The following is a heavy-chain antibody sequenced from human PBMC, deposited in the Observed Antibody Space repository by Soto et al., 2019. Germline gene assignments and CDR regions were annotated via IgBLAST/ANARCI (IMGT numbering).Heavy chain of an antibody. V-gene: IGHV1-8*01. Sequence: QVQLGQSGAEVKKPGASVKVSCKASGYTFTDYDINWVRQATGQGLEWKGWMNPDSGDTRYAQEFQGRVTMTRDTSISTAYMELSSLRSEDTAVYYCARGRRDYYDSGDWVPLAYWGQGTLVIVSS. CDR3: ARGRRDYYDSGDWVPLAY. CDR1: GYTFTDYD. CDR2: MNPDSGDT. J-gene: IGHJ4*02. D-gene: IGHD3-22*01.